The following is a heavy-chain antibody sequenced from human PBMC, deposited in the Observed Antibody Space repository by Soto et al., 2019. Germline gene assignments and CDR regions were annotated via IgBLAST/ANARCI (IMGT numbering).Heavy chain of an antibody. CDR3: AAWYYYGSGSYYHAAY. Sequence: SVKVSCKASGFTFTSSAVQWVRQARGQRLEWIGWIVVGSGNTNYAQKLQERVTITRDMSTSTAYMELSSLRSEDTAVYYCAAWYYYGSGSYYHAAYWGQGTLVTVSS. CDR2: IVVGSGNT. D-gene: IGHD3-10*01. V-gene: IGHV1-58*01. J-gene: IGHJ4*02. CDR1: GFTFTSSA.